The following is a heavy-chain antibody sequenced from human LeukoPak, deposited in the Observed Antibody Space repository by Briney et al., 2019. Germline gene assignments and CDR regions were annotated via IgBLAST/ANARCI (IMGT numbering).Heavy chain of an antibody. CDR1: GYTFTSYG. Sequence: GASVKVSCKASGYTFTSYGISWVRQAPGQGLEWMGWISAYNGNTQYAQKLQGRVTMTTDTCTSTAYMELRSLRSDDTAVYYCARDDRSNTWSWFDPWGQGTLVTVSS. CDR2: ISAYNGNT. D-gene: IGHD1-1*01. V-gene: IGHV1-18*01. CDR3: ARDDRSNTWSWFDP. J-gene: IGHJ5*02.